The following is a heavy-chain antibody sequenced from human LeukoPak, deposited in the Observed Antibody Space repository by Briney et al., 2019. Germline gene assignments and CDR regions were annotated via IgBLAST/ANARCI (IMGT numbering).Heavy chain of an antibody. Sequence: RSGASLQISCKGSGSSFPTYWIAWVRPLPGKGLEWMGIIYPDESNIRYSPSFQGQVTISADKSISTAYLQWSSLKASDTAMYYCARPPSRGYSSSFEYWGQGTLVTVSS. CDR3: ARPPSRGYSSSFEY. J-gene: IGHJ4*02. V-gene: IGHV5-51*01. CDR2: IYPDESNI. CDR1: GSSFPTYW. D-gene: IGHD2-2*03.